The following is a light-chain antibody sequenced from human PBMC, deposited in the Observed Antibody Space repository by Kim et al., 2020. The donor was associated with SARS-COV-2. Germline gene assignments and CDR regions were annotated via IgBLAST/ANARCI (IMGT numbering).Light chain of an antibody. CDR2: DAS. CDR1: QNVGSS. J-gene: IGKJ2*03. CDR3: HHYNNWPLYS. Sequence: VSPGERATLSCRASQNVGSSLAWYQQKPGQAPRLLIYDASTRATVIPARFSGSGSGTEFTLTISSLQSEDFAVYYCHHYNNWPLYSFGQGTKLEI. V-gene: IGKV3-15*01.